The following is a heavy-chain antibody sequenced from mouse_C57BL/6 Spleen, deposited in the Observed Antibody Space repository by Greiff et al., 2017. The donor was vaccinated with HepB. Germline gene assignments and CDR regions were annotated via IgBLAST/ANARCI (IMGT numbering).Heavy chain of an antibody. Sequence: QVQLKESGPELVKPGASVKISCKASGYAFSSSWMNWVKQRPGKGLEWIGRIYPGDGDTNYNGKFKGKATLTADKSSSTAYMQLSSLTSEDSAVYFCAKEHYDAMDYWGQGTSVTVSS. V-gene: IGHV1-82*01. CDR1: GYAFSSSW. J-gene: IGHJ4*01. CDR3: AKEHYDAMDY. CDR2: IYPGDGDT.